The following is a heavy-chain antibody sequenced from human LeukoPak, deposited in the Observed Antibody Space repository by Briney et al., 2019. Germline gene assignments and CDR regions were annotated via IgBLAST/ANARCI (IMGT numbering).Heavy chain of an antibody. CDR3: ARLGDCTSTSCPYNSYWYFDL. CDR2: IYYSGST. Sequence: SETLSLTCTVSSGSISSHYWSWIRQPPGKGLEWIGYIYYSGSTNYNPSLKSRVTISVDTSKNQFSLILSSVTAADTAVYYCARLGDCTSTSCPYNSYWYFDLWGRGTLVTVSS. V-gene: IGHV4-59*11. D-gene: IGHD2-2*01. J-gene: IGHJ2*01. CDR1: SGSISSHY.